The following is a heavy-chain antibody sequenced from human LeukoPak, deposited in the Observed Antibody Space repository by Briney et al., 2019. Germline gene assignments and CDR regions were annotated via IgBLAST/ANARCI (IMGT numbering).Heavy chain of an antibody. D-gene: IGHD3-3*01. Sequence: ASVKVSCKASGYTFTCYYMHWVRQAPGQGLEWMGWINPNSGGTNYAQKFQGRVTMTRDTSISTAYMEVSRLRSDDTAVYYCARVRIWSGYLYFDYWGQGTLVTVSS. V-gene: IGHV1-2*02. CDR2: INPNSGGT. J-gene: IGHJ4*02. CDR1: GYTFTCYY. CDR3: ARVRIWSGYLYFDY.